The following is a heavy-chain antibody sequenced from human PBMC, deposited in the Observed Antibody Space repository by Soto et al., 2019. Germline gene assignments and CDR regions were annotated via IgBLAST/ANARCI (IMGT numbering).Heavy chain of an antibody. V-gene: IGHV4-30-2*01. D-gene: IGHD5-12*01. Sequence: QLQLQESGSGLVKPSQTLSLTCAVSGGSISSGGYSWSWIRQPPGKGLEWIGYIYHSGSTYYNPSLKSRVTTSGDRAKNQFSLKLSSVPAADTAVYYCAAGGGLPRYYWGQGTLVTVSS. CDR3: AAGGGLPRYY. CDR1: GGSISSGGYS. J-gene: IGHJ4*02. CDR2: IYHSGST.